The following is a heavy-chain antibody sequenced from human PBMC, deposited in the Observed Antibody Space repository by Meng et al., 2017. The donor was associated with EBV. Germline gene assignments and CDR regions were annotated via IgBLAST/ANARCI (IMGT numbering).Heavy chain of an antibody. CDR1: GVSVTSGAYH. CDR2: IYDTGIT. J-gene: IGHJ4*02. D-gene: IGHD2/OR15-2a*01. CDR3: AKSRSSTPGIVDD. Sequence: QLELQESGPGLGKPLETLSLTCIVSGVSVTSGAYHWSWIRQSPGKGLEWIGYIYDTGITIYNPSLKSRVTISLETSKNQFSLKVNSVTTADTAVYYCAKSRSSTPGIVDDWGQGTLVTVSS. V-gene: IGHV4-61*08.